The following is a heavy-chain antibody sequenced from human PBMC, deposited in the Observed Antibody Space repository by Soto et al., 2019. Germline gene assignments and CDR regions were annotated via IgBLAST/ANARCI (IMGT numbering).Heavy chain of an antibody. CDR2: IFDSGST. V-gene: IGHV4-30-4*01. CDR1: GGSISGGVYY. Sequence: QVQLQESGPGLVKPSQTLSLTCTVSGGSISGGVYYWSWIRQPPGKGLGWIGYIFDSGSTYYNPSLNSRVTTAVDTSKNPFSLRLSSVTAADPAVYYCAREIIPLTTDWYFDLWGRGTLVTVSS. D-gene: IGHD4-17*01. J-gene: IGHJ2*01. CDR3: AREIIPLTTDWYFDL.